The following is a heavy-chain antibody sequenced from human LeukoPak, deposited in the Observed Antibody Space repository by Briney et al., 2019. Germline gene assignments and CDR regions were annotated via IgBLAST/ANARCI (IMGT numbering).Heavy chain of an antibody. CDR1: GGSISSSGYY. J-gene: IGHJ6*03. V-gene: IGHV4-39*07. Sequence: SETLSLTCTVSGGSISSSGYYWGWIRQPPGKGLEWIGSIYYSGSTYYNPSLKSRVTISVDTSKNQFSLKLSSVTAADTAVYYCARMAKTTVTRGAYYYYYYMDVWGKGTTVTVSS. CDR3: ARMAKTTVTRGAYYYYYYMDV. D-gene: IGHD4-11*01. CDR2: IYYSGST.